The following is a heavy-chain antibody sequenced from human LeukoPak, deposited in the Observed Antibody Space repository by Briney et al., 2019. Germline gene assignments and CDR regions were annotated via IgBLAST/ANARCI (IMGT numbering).Heavy chain of an antibody. CDR3: ARGFNYYGSGSYYSADYYYYYMDV. J-gene: IGHJ6*03. CDR1: GGTFSSYA. Sequence: SVKVSCKASGGTFSSYAISWVRQAPGQGLEWMGGIIPIFGTANYAQKFQGRVTITADESTSTAYMELSSLRSEDTAVYYCARGFNYYGSGSYYSADYYYYYMDVWGKGTTVTISS. D-gene: IGHD3-10*01. CDR2: IIPIFGTA. V-gene: IGHV1-69*13.